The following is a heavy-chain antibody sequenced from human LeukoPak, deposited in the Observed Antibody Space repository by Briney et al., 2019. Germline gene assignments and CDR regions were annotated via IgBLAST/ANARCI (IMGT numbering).Heavy chain of an antibody. D-gene: IGHD3-10*01. CDR3: ARHLRGVRGVFDY. Sequence: PSETLSLTCTVSGGSISSSSYYWGWIRQPPGKGLEWIGSIYYSGSTYYNPSLKSRVTISVDTSKNQFSLKLSSVTAADTAVYYCARHLRGVRGVFDYWGQGTLVTVSS. CDR1: GGSISSSSYY. J-gene: IGHJ4*02. V-gene: IGHV4-39*01. CDR2: IYYSGST.